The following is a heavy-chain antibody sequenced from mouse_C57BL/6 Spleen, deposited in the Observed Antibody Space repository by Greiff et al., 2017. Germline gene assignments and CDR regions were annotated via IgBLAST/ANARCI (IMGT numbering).Heavy chain of an antibody. CDR3: ARDIYYGPAWFAY. CDR2: INPNNGGT. D-gene: IGHD2-1*01. J-gene: IGHJ3*01. V-gene: IGHV1-26*01. Sequence: EVQLQQSGPELVKPGASVKISCKASGYTFTDYYMNWVKQSHGKSLEWIGDINPNNGGTSYNQKFKGKATLTVDKSSSTAYMELRSLTSEDSAVYYCARDIYYGPAWFAYWGQGTLVTVSA. CDR1: GYTFTDYY.